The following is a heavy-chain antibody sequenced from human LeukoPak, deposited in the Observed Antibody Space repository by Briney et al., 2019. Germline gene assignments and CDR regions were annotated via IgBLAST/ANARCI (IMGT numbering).Heavy chain of an antibody. J-gene: IGHJ4*02. CDR2: IKEDGSEK. V-gene: IGHV3-7*01. CDR1: GFTFSSYE. D-gene: IGHD6-13*01. Sequence: PGGSLRLSCAASGFTFSSYEMNWVRQAPGKGLEWVANIKEDGSEKYYVDSVKGRFTISRDNARNSLYLQMSSLRAEDTAVYYCASGRQLGYWGQGTLVTVSS. CDR3: ASGRQLGY.